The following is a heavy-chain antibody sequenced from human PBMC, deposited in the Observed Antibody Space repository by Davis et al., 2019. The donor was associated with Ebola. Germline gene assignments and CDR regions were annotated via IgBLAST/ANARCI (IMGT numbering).Heavy chain of an antibody. J-gene: IGHJ6*03. D-gene: IGHD7-27*01. Sequence: SVKVSCKASGGTFSSYAISWVRQAPGQGLEWMGGIIPIFGTANYAQKFQGRVTITADESTSTAYMELSSLRSEDTAVYYCARDTGDPPTYYYYYMDVWGKGTTVTVSS. CDR2: IIPIFGTA. CDR3: ARDTGDPPTYYYYYMDV. CDR1: GGTFSSYA. V-gene: IGHV1-69*13.